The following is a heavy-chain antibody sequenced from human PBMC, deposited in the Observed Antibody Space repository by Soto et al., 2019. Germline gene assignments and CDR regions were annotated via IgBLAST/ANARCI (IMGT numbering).Heavy chain of an antibody. D-gene: IGHD7-27*01. V-gene: IGHV1-69*12. CDR2: IIPIFGTA. J-gene: IGHJ6*02. Sequence: QVQLVQSGAEVKKPGSSVKVSCKASGGTFSSYAISWVRQAPGRGLEWMGGIIPIFGTANYAQKFQGRVTITADESTSTAYMEQSSLGSEDTDVYYCARGSSNWGSDYYYGMDVWGQGTTVIVSS. CDR1: GGTFSSYA. CDR3: ARGSSNWGSDYYYGMDV.